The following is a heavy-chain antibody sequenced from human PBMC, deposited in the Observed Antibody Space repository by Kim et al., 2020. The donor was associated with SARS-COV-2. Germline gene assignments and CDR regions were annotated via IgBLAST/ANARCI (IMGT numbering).Heavy chain of an antibody. CDR2: IYYSGST. CDR3: ARDRPDCSSTSCYLFDP. J-gene: IGHJ5*02. V-gene: IGHV4-59*13. D-gene: IGHD2-2*01. CDR1: GGSISSYY. Sequence: SETLSLTCTVSGGSISSYYWSWIRQPPGKGLEWVGYIYYSGSTNYNPSLKSRVTISVDTSKNQFSLKLSYVTAADTAVYYCARDRPDCSSTSCYLFDPWG.